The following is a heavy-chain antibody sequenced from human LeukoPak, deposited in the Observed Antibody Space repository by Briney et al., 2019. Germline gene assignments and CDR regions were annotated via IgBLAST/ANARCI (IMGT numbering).Heavy chain of an antibody. CDR1: GFTFSDFA. D-gene: IGHD2-15*01. CDR3: AKPNKKNIGLGVVFDL. V-gene: IGHV3-23*01. CDR2: ISRSSGLT. Sequence: GGSLRPSCAASGFTFSDFAMNWVRQVPGKGLDWVSGISRSSGLTYYADSVKGRFTISRDNRNSTLSLEMISLRVEDTAIYYCAKPNKKNIGLGVVFDLWGQGTLVTVSS. J-gene: IGHJ4*02.